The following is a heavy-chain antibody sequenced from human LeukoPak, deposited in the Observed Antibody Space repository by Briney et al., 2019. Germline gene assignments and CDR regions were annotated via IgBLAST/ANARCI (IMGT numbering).Heavy chain of an antibody. CDR1: GYTFTSYG. Sequence: ASVQLSCKASGYTFTSYGISWVRQAPGQGLEWMGWISAYNGNTNYAQKLQGRVTMTTDTSTSTAYMELRSLRSDDTAVYYCARGSLYCTNGVCYTEFPFDYWGQGTLVTVSS. D-gene: IGHD2-8*01. CDR3: ARGSLYCTNGVCYTEFPFDY. CDR2: ISAYNGNT. V-gene: IGHV1-18*01. J-gene: IGHJ4*02.